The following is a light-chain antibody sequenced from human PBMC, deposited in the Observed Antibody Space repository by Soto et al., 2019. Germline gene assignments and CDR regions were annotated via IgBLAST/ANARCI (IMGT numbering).Light chain of an antibody. CDR1: QSVSSY. J-gene: IGKJ2*01. Sequence: ESVLTQSPATLSLSPGERATLSCRASQSVSSYLAWYKQKPGQAPRLLIYDASNRATGIPARFSGSGSGTDFTLTISSLEPEDFAVYYCQQRSNWPPTFGQGTKLEIK. CDR3: QQRSNWPPT. CDR2: DAS. V-gene: IGKV3-11*01.